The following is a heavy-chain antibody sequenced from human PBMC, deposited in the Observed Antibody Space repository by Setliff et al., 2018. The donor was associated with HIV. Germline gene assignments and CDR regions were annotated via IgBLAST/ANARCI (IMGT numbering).Heavy chain of an antibody. CDR3: ARDPTGHYFDF. D-gene: IGHD1-1*01. CDR2: INPNSGDT. Sequence: ASVKVSCKASGYIFIGYYLHWVRQAPGQGLEWMGWINPNSGDTNYAQKCQGRVTMTRDTSISTAYMEVSRLRSDDTAVYYCARDPTGHYFDFWGQGTLVTVSS. J-gene: IGHJ4*02. V-gene: IGHV1-2*02. CDR1: GYIFIGYY.